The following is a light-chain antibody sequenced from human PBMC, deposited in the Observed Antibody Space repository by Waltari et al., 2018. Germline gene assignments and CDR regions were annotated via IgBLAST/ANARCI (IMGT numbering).Light chain of an antibody. J-gene: IGKJ2*01. CDR3: QQYASSVLYT. Sequence: IVLTQPPGTLSLSPGASAPLSCKASQSLGKNYLAWYQHKPGQAPRLLIYGASSRAAGIPDRFSGSGSGTDFTLTISRLEPEDFAVYYCQQYASSVLYTFGQGTKLEIK. CDR2: GAS. V-gene: IGKV3-20*01. CDR1: QSLGKNY.